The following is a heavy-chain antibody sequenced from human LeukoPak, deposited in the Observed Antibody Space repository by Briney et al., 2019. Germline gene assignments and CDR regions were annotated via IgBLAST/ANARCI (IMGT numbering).Heavy chain of an antibody. V-gene: IGHV4-59*01. CDR3: ATGYSSTWYYFDY. J-gene: IGHJ4*02. Sequence: PSETLSLTCTVSGDSISSYYWSWIRQPPGKGLEWIGYIYHSGSTNYNPSLKSRVTISADTSKDQFSLKLASVAAADTAVYYCATGYSSTWYYFDYWGQGTLVTVSS. CDR1: GDSISSYY. CDR2: IYHSGST. D-gene: IGHD6-13*01.